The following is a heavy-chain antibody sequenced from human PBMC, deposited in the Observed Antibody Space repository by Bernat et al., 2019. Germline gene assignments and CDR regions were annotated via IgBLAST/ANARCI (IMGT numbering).Heavy chain of an antibody. V-gene: IGHV3-23*01. J-gene: IGHJ1*01. Sequence: EVQLSESGGGLVQPGGSLRLSCAASGFTFSSYAMSWARQAPGKGLEWVAGINESGGNTYYADSVKGRFTISRDNSKNTLYLQINSLRAEDTAVYYCAKRYSTSWYVEQWGQGTLVTVSS. CDR3: AKRYSTSWYVEQ. CDR2: INESGGNT. D-gene: IGHD6-13*01. CDR1: GFTFSSYA.